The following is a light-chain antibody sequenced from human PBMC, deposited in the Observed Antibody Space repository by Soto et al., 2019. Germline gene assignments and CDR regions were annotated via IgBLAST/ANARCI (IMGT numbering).Light chain of an antibody. CDR3: RQYTSSFLPSV. Sequence: QSVLTQPASVSGSPGQSITISCTGTSSDVGGYNYVSWYQQHPGKAPKLMIYDVSNRPSGVSNRFSGSKSGNTASLTISGLQAEDVADYHCRQYTSSFLPSVFGT. CDR1: SSDVGGYNY. J-gene: IGLJ1*01. V-gene: IGLV2-14*01. CDR2: DVS.